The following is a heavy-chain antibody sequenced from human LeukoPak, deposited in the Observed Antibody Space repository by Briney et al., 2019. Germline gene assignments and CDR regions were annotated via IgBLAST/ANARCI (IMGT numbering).Heavy chain of an antibody. J-gene: IGHJ4*02. Sequence: PGGSPRLSCAAYGFTFSNYWMSWVRQAPGKGLEWVANVRPDGSEIQYVDSMKGRFTVSRDNSENSLYLRMSSLRAEDTAVYYCATTTRSRSWDYWGQGTLVTVSS. CDR1: GFTFSNYW. CDR3: ATTTRSRSWDY. D-gene: IGHD2-2*01. CDR2: VRPDGSEI. V-gene: IGHV3-7*01.